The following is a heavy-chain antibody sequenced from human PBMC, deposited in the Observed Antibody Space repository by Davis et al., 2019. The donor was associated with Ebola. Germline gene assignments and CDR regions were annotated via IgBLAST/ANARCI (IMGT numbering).Heavy chain of an antibody. CDR1: GDTSNIYA. J-gene: IGHJ6*04. V-gene: IGHV1-69*13. D-gene: IGHD2-2*02. CDR2: IIPFFAVT. Sequence: SVKVSCKASGDTSNIYALSWVRQAPGQGLDWMGGIIPFFAVTNYAQKFQGRVTITADESTSTAYMELSSLRSEDTAVYYCAGGYQLLYGDVWGKGTTVTVSS. CDR3: AGGYQLLYGDV.